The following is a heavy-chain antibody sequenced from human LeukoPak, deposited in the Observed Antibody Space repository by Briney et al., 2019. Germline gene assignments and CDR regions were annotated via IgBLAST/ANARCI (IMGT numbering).Heavy chain of an antibody. CDR1: GGSISSGGYS. CDR2: IYHSGST. J-gene: IGHJ6*02. Sequence: SQTLSLTCAVSGGSISSGGYSWSWIRQPPGKGLEWIGYIYHSGSTYYNPSLQSRVTISVDRSKNQFSLKLSSVTAADTAVYYCARDRGYYYGMDVWGQGTTVTVSS. V-gene: IGHV4-30-2*01. CDR3: ARDRGYYYGMDV.